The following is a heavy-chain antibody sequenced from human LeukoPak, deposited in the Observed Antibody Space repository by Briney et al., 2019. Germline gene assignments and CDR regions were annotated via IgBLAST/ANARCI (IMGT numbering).Heavy chain of an antibody. V-gene: IGHV4-31*03. CDR2: IYYSGST. CDR1: GGSISSGGHY. CDR3: ASGAYDSSGSGI. D-gene: IGHD3-22*01. Sequence: SETLSLTCTVSGGSISSGGHYWSWIRQHPGKGLEWIGYIYYSGSTYYNPSLKSRVTISVDTSKNQFSLKLSSVTAADTAVYYCASGAYDSSGSGIWGQGTMVTVSS. J-gene: IGHJ3*02.